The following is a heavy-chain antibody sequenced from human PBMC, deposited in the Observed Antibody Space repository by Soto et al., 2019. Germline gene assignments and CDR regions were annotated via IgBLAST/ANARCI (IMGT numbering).Heavy chain of an antibody. CDR2: VHYNGRT. Sequence: PSETLSLTCNVSGGSISDDYWSWLRQPPGEGLEWIAYVHYNGRTNYNPSLNSRVTISLDMSKSQFSLKLNSVTAADTAKYYCAKGAGWYGYWGPGILVTVSS. D-gene: IGHD6-19*01. CDR3: AKGAGWYGY. V-gene: IGHV4-59*01. CDR1: GGSISDDY. J-gene: IGHJ4*02.